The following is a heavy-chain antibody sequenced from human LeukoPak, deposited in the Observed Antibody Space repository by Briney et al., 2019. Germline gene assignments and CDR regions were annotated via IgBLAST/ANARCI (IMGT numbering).Heavy chain of an antibody. CDR1: GFTFSSYS. J-gene: IGHJ5*02. D-gene: IGHD2-8*01. Sequence: GGSLRLSCAASGFTFSSYSMNWVRQAPGKGLEWVSSISSSSSYIYYADSVKGRFTTSRDNAKNSLYLQMNSLRAEDTAVYYCARDKLYYGQFDPWGKGTLVTVSS. V-gene: IGHV3-21*01. CDR2: ISSSSSYI. CDR3: ARDKLYYGQFDP.